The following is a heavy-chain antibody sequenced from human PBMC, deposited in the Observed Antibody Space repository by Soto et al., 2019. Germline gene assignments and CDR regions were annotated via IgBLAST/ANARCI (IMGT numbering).Heavy chain of an antibody. Sequence: QVHLVQSGAEVKKPGASVKVSCKGSGYAFTTYGITWVRQAPGQGLEWMGWISAHNGNTNYAQKLQGRVPVTRDTSTSTAYMELRSLSSDDTAVYYCARGRDGDYWGQGALVTVSS. CDR3: ARGRDGDY. J-gene: IGHJ4*02. CDR2: ISAHNGNT. V-gene: IGHV1-18*01. D-gene: IGHD6-6*01. CDR1: GYAFTTYG.